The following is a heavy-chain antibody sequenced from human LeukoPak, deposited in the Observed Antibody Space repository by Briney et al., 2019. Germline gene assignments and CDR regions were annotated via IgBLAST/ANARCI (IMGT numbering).Heavy chain of an antibody. V-gene: IGHV1-2*02. Sequence: ASVKVSCKASGYTFTGYYMHWVRQAPGQGLEWMGWINPNSGGTNYAQKFQGRVTMTRDTSISTAYMELSRLRSDDTAVYYCARGLPNSGSYWPLGYWGQGTLVTVSS. CDR2: INPNSGGT. CDR3: ARGLPNSGSYWPLGY. D-gene: IGHD1-26*01. CDR1: GYTFTGYY. J-gene: IGHJ4*02.